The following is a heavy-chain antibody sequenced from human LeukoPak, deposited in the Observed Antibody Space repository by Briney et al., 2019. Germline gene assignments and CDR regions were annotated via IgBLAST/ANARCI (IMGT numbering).Heavy chain of an antibody. CDR3: ASSPRIVGRLDYYYYMDV. CDR2: IIPMFGSA. V-gene: IGHV1-69*05. Sequence: SVKVSCKASGLTLSTYAISWVRQAPGQGLEWMGGIIPMFGSAHNAQKFQDRVTITTDESTTIAYMELSSLRSEDTAVYYCASSPRIVGRLDYYYYMDVWGKGTTVTV. J-gene: IGHJ6*03. CDR1: GLTLSTYA. D-gene: IGHD6-6*01.